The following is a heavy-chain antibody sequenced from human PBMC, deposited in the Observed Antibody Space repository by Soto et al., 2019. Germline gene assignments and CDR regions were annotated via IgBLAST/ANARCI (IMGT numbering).Heavy chain of an antibody. J-gene: IGHJ4*02. CDR2: IYYSGST. Sequence: SETLSLTCTVSGGSISSYYWSWIRQPPGKGLEWIGYIYYSGSTNYNPSLKSRVTISVDTSKNQFSLKLSSVTAADTAVYYCARDAKDSSGWNYFDYWGQGTLVTVSS. D-gene: IGHD6-19*01. CDR1: GGSISSYY. V-gene: IGHV4-59*01. CDR3: ARDAKDSSGWNYFDY.